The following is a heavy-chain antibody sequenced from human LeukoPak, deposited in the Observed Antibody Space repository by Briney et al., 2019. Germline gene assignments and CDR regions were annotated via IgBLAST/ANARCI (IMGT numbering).Heavy chain of an antibody. D-gene: IGHD3-10*01. V-gene: IGHV4-31*03. J-gene: IGHJ5*02. CDR3: ARVTYYYGSGSSNWFDP. Sequence: PSETLSLTCTVSGGSISRGCYYSSWLRQHPGKGLELYGYIDYSGSTYYNPSLKSRVTISVDTSKNQFSLKLSSVTAADTAVYYCARVTYYYGSGSSNWFDPWGQGTLVTVSS. CDR2: IDYSGST. CDR1: GGSISRGCYY.